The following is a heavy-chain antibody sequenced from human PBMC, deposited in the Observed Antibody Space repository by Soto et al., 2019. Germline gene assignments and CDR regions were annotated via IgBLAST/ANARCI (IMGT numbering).Heavy chain of an antibody. Sequence: SETLSLTCTVSGGSISSYYWSWIRQPPGKGLEWIGEINQSGSTNYSPSLKSRVTVLVDTSKNQFSLKLTSVTAADTAVYYCARVRGNQLLGWFDPWGQGTLVTVSS. CDR3: ARVRGNQLLGWFDP. J-gene: IGHJ5*02. CDR1: GGSISSYY. CDR2: INQSGST. D-gene: IGHD2-2*01. V-gene: IGHV4-34*01.